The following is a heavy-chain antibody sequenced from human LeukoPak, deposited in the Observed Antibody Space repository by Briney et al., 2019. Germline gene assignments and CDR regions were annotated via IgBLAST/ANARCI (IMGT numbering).Heavy chain of an antibody. Sequence: GRSLRPSCAASGFTFDDYAMHWVRQAPGKGLEWVSGISWNSGSIGYADSVKGRFTISRDNAKNSLYLQMNSLRAEDTALYYCAQEIGHYGMDVWGQGTTVTVSS. CDR3: AQEIGHYGMDV. CDR2: ISWNSGSI. J-gene: IGHJ6*02. D-gene: IGHD2/OR15-2a*01. V-gene: IGHV3-9*01. CDR1: GFTFDDYA.